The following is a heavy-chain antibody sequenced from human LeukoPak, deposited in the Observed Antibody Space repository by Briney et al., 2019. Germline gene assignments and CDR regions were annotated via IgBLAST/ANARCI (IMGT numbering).Heavy chain of an antibody. CDR2: INAGNGNT. D-gene: IGHD5-12*01. CDR1: GYTFTGYA. V-gene: IGHV1-3*01. CDR3: ARALRGYSGYDSTVGGMDV. J-gene: IGHJ6*02. Sequence: GASVKVSCKASGYTFTGYAMHWVRQAPGQRLEWMGWINAGNGNTKYSQKFQGRVTITRDTSASTAYMELSSLRSEDTAVYYCARALRGYSGYDSTVGGMDVWGQGTTVTVSS.